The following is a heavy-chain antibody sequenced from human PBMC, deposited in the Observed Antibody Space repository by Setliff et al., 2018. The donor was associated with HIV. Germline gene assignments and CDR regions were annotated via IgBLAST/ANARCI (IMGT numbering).Heavy chain of an antibody. Sequence: GGSLRLSCAASGFSLSYYRMNWVRQAPGKGLEWVANIEQDGSEKYYVDSVKGRFTISRDNTKNSLYLQMDSLRAEDTAVYYCARVVDASGGVYDFDYWGQGTLVTVSS. CDR2: IEQDGSEK. CDR1: GFSLSYYR. D-gene: IGHD3-10*01. CDR3: ARVVDASGGVYDFDY. J-gene: IGHJ4*02. V-gene: IGHV3-7*03.